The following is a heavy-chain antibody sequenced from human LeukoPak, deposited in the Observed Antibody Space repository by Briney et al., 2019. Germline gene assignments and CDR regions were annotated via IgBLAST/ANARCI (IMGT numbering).Heavy chain of an antibody. V-gene: IGHV4-61*02. J-gene: IGHJ4*02. D-gene: IGHD1-26*01. CDR1: GGSISSGSYY. Sequence: PSQTLSLTCTVSGGSISSGSYYWSWIRQPAGKGLEWIGRIYTSGSTNYNPSLKSRVTISVDTSKNQISLKLSSVTAADTAVYYCARDRRMGATSLYYFDYWGQGTLVTVSS. CDR3: ARDRRMGATSLYYFDY. CDR2: IYTSGST.